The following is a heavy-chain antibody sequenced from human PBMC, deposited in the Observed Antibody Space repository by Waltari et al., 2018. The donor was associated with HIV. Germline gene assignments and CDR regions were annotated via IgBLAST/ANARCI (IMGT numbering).Heavy chain of an antibody. CDR1: GFTFSSYA. CDR2: ISYDGSNK. Sequence: PGRSLRLSCAASGFTFSSYAMHWVRQAPGKGLEWVAVISYDGSNKYYADSVKGRFTISRDNSTNTLSLQMNSLRAEDTTLYYCARDLRWNSPFIDYWGQGTLVTVSS. V-gene: IGHV3-30-3*01. J-gene: IGHJ4*02. D-gene: IGHD1-7*01. CDR3: ARDLRWNSPFIDY.